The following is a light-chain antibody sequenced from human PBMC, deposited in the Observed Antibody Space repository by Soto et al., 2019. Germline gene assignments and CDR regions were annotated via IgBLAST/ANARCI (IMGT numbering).Light chain of an antibody. J-gene: IGKJ1*01. V-gene: IGKV1-5*01. CDR2: DAS. CDR3: QQYNSYSPT. Sequence: IQMNPSPSTLSASVEDRVTMTCRASQSISSWLAWYQQKPGKAPKLLIYDASSLESGVPSRFSGSGSGTEFALTISSLQPDDFATYYCQQYNSYSPTCGQGTKVDIK. CDR1: QSISSW.